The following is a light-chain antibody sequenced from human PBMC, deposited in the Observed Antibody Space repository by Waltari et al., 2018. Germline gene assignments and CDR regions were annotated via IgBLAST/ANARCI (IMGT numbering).Light chain of an antibody. J-gene: IGLJ2*01. CDR1: SSDVGGYNY. Sequence: QSALTQPASVSGSPGQSITISCTGTSSDVGGYNYVSWYQQHPGKAPKLMIYDVSKRASVVSILFSGAKSVNTAAVTISGLEAEDEADDCCSSYTSSSTYVVFGGGTKLTVL. CDR3: SSYTSSSTYVV. CDR2: DVS. V-gene: IGLV2-14*01.